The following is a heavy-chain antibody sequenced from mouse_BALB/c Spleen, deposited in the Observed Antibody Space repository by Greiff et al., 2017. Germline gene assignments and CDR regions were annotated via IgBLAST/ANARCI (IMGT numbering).Heavy chain of an antibody. D-gene: IGHD2-14*01. CDR3: ARHRYDYAMDY. V-gene: IGHV5-6*01. Sequence: EVQLQESGGGLVQPGGSRKLSCAASGFTFSSYGMSWVRQTPDKRLEWVATISSGGSYTYYPDSVKGRFTISRDNAKNTLYLQMSSLKSEDTAMYYCARHRYDYAMDYWGQGTSVTVSS. CDR1: GFTFSSYG. J-gene: IGHJ4*01. CDR2: ISSGGSYT.